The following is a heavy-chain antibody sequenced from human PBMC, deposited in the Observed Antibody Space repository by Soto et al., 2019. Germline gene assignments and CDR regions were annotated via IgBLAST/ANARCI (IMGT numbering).Heavy chain of an antibody. J-gene: IGHJ4*02. D-gene: IGHD3-3*01. V-gene: IGHV4-39*01. CDR2: IYYSGST. Sequence: SLTCTVSGGSISSSSYYWGWIRQPPGKGLEWIGSIYYSGSTYYNPSLKSRVTISVDTSKNQFSLKLSSVTAADTAVYYCARHITIFGVVSDYWGQGTLVTVSS. CDR1: GGSISSSSYY. CDR3: ARHITIFGVVSDY.